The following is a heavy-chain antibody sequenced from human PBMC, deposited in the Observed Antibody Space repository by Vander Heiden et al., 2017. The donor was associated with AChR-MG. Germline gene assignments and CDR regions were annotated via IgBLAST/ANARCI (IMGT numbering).Heavy chain of an antibody. Sequence: QVQLVQSGAEVKKPGSSVKVSCKASGGNFSSYAISWVRQAPGQGLEWMGRIIPILGIANYAQKFQGRVTITADKSTSTAYMELSSLRSEDTAVYYCARDRPEGLLPFDYWGQGTLVTVSS. J-gene: IGHJ4*02. V-gene: IGHV1-69*04. CDR2: IIPILGIA. D-gene: IGHD2-15*01. CDR1: GGNFSSYA. CDR3: ARDRPEGLLPFDY.